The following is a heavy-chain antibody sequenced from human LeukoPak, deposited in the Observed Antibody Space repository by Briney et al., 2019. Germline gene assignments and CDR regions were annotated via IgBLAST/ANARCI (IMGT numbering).Heavy chain of an antibody. D-gene: IGHD6-13*01. V-gene: IGHV3-66*03. CDR3: AKGDSSSWYSRCDF. CDR1: GFTVSSNS. CDR2: IYSDNT. Sequence: GGSLRLSCTVSGFTVSSNSMSWVRQAPGKGLEWVSFIYSDNTHYSDSVKGRLTISRDNSKNTLYLQMNSLRVEDTAVYYCAKGDSSSWYSRCDFWGQGTLVTVSS. J-gene: IGHJ4*02.